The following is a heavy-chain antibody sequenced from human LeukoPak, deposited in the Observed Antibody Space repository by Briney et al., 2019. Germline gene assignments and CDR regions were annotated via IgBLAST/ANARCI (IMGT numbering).Heavy chain of an antibody. CDR2: IYSGGST. J-gene: IGHJ4*02. D-gene: IGHD1-26*01. Sequence: GGSLRLSCAASGFTVRTNYMSWVRQAPGKGLEWVSVIYSGGSTYYADSVKGRFTISTDNSKNTLFLQMNSLRADDTGVYYCAREVVAVGATGGAFDYWGQGTLVTVSS. CDR1: GFTVRTNY. V-gene: IGHV3-53*01. CDR3: AREVVAVGATGGAFDY.